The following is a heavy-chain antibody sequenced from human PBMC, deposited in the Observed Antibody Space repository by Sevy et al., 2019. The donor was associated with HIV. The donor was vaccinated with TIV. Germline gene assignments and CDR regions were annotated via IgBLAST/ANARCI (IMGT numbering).Heavy chain of an antibody. V-gene: IGHV3-23*01. CDR1: GFTFSNYA. CDR3: AREWELPFCYFDY. D-gene: IGHD1-26*01. Sequence: GGSLRLSCAASGFTFSNYAMTWVRQAPGKGLEWISAIGGSGHTSYYTDSVEGRLTISRDNSKTTLYLQMSGLRVEDTAIYYCAREWELPFCYFDYWGRGSLVTVSS. J-gene: IGHJ4*02. CDR2: IGGSGHTS.